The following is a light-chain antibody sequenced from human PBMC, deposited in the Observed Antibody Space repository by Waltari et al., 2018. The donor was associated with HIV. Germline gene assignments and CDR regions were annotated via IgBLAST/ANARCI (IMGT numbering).Light chain of an antibody. V-gene: IGKV1-5*03. CDR3: QQYNSYSIT. Sequence: DIQMTQSPSTLSASVGDRVTITCRASENINSWLAWYQQKPGKTPKLLIYKASNLQSGVSSKFSGSGSGTEFTLTISSLQSDDFATYYCQQYNSYSITFGQGTKLEIK. CDR2: KAS. CDR1: ENINSW. J-gene: IGKJ2*01.